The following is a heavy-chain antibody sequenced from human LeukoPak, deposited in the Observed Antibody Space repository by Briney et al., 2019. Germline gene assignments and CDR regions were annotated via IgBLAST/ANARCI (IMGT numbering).Heavy chain of an antibody. CDR1: GYGFTSYW. V-gene: IGHV5-10-1*01. D-gene: IGHD2-15*01. CDR2: IDPSDSYT. CDR3: ATIGYCSGGSCYPAPPHFDY. J-gene: IGHJ4*02. Sequence: GESLRISCKGSGYGFTSYWISWVRQMPGKGLEWMGRIDPSDSYTNYSPSFQGHVTTSADKSISTAYLQWSSLKASDTAMYYCATIGYCSGGSCYPAPPHFDYWGQGTLVTVSS.